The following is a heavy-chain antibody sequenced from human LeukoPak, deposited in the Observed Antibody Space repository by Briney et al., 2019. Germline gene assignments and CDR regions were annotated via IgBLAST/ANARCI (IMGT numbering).Heavy chain of an antibody. CDR2: IIPILGIA. V-gene: IGHV1-69*04. CDR1: GGTFSSYA. J-gene: IGHJ3*02. D-gene: IGHD4-17*01. CDR3: ARDGHKDYGGGDAFDI. Sequence: EASVKVSCKASGGTFSSYAISWVRQAPGQGLEWMGRIIPILGIANYAQKFQGRVTITADKSTSTAYMELSSLRSDDTAVYYCARDGHKDYGGGDAFDIWGQGTMVTVSS.